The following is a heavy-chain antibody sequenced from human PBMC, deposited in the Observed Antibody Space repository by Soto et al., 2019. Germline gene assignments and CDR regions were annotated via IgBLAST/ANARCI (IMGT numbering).Heavy chain of an antibody. CDR2: ISAYNGNT. J-gene: IGHJ6*02. Sequence: LKISCKTSGYTFTSYGSSWVRPAPGQGLEWMGWISAYNGNTNYAQKLQGRVTMTTDTSTSTAYMELRSLRSDDTAVYYCARGIAADYGMDVWGQGTTVTVSS. V-gene: IGHV1-18*01. CDR3: ARGIAADYGMDV. D-gene: IGHD6-13*01. CDR1: GYTFTSYG.